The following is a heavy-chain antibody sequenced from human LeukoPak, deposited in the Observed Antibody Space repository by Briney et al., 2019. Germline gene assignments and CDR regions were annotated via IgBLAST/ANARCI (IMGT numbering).Heavy chain of an antibody. Sequence: GGSLRLSCAASGFNFGSYSMTWVRQAPGKGLEWVSSISGSSSYIYYADSVKGRFTISRHNAKNSLYLQMNSLRAEDTAVYYCARVSAGVIGMKDVFDIWGQGTMVTVSS. D-gene: IGHD3-16*02. CDR3: ARVSAGVIGMKDVFDI. J-gene: IGHJ3*02. CDR2: ISGSSSYI. CDR1: GFNFGSYS. V-gene: IGHV3-21*01.